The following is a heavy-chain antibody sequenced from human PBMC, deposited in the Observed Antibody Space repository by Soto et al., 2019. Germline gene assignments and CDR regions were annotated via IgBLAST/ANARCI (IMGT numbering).Heavy chain of an antibody. CDR1: GFTFSGYG. CDR3: AKLVAYCGGDCYSVHDY. J-gene: IGHJ4*02. CDR2: ISYDGSNQ. V-gene: IGHV3-30*18. D-gene: IGHD2-21*02. Sequence: GGSLRLSCAASGFTFSGYGMHWVRQAPGKGLEWVAAISYDGSNQYYADSVKGRFTISRDNSKNTLYLQMNSLRAEDTAVYYCAKLVAYCGGDCYSVHDYWGQGTLVTVSS.